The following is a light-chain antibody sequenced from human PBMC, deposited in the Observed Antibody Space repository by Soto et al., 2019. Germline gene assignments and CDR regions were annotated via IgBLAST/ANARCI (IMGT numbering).Light chain of an antibody. V-gene: IGKV4-1*01. CDR2: WAS. CDR3: QQSYSIPYT. Sequence: DLVLTQSPDSLAVSLGERATINCTSSQSVLYSSDNKNYLDWYQQKPGQTPKLLIYWASTRESGVPDRFSGSGSGTDFTLTISSLQAEDVAVYYCQQSYSIPYTFGQGTKLEIK. J-gene: IGKJ2*01. CDR1: QSVLYSSDNKNY.